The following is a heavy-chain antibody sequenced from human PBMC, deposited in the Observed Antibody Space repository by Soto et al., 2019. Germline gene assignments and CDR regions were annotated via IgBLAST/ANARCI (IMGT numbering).Heavy chain of an antibody. CDR2: ISYDGSNK. D-gene: IGHD2-2*01. CDR3: ARGGYCSSTSCQKNAEYFQH. V-gene: IGHV3-30-3*01. CDR1: GFTFSSYA. J-gene: IGHJ1*01. Sequence: GGSLRLSCAASGFTFSSYAMHWVRQAPGKGLEWVAVISYDGSNKYYADSVKGRFTISRDNSKNTLYLQMNSLRAEDTAVYYCARGGYCSSTSCQKNAEYFQHWGQGTLVTVSS.